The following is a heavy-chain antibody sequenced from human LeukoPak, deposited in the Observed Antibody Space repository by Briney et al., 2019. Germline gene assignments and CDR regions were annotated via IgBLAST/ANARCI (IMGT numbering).Heavy chain of an antibody. CDR1: GFTFSNYS. J-gene: IGHJ4*02. Sequence: GGSLRLSCAASGFTFSNYSMNWVRQAPGKGLEWVSYIRSSGNAIYYADSVKGRFTISRDNAKNSLYLQMNSLRAEDTAVYYCARMSGSSGRGYWGQGTLVTVSS. CDR2: IRSSGNAI. D-gene: IGHD1-26*01. CDR3: ARMSGSSGRGY. V-gene: IGHV3-48*04.